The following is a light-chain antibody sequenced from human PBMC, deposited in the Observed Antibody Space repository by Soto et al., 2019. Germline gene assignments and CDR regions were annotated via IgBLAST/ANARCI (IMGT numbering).Light chain of an antibody. CDR2: GAS. CDR3: QLSGSTGT. J-gene: IGKJ2*01. V-gene: IGKV3-20*01. CDR1: QSVSSGY. Sequence: ESVLTQSPGTLSLSPGEGATLSCRASQSVSSGYLAWYQQKPGRAPRLLIYGASSRVTGTPDRFSGSESGTDFTLTISRLEPEDFAVYYCQLSGSTGTFGQGTKLEIK.